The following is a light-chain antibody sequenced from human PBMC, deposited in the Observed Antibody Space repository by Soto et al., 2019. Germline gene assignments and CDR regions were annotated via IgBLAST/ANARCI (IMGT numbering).Light chain of an antibody. V-gene: IGKV3-20*01. CDR1: QSVSSSY. J-gene: IGKJ1*01. CDR3: QQYNSYWGT. Sequence: EIVVTQSPGPLSFSPGEKATPSCRASQSVSSSYLAWYQQKPGQAPRLLIYGASSRATGIPDRFSGSGSGTEFTLTISSLQPDDFATYYCQQYNSYWGTFGQGPKVHI. CDR2: GAS.